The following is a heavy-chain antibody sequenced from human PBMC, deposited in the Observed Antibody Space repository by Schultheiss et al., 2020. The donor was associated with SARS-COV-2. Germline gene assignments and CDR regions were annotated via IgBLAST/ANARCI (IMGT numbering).Heavy chain of an antibody. CDR2: INWNGGST. J-gene: IGHJ6*02. CDR1: GFTFDDYG. V-gene: IGHV3-20*03. Sequence: GGSLRLSFAASGFTFDDYGMSWVRQAPGKGLEWVSGINWNGGSTGYADSVKGRFTISRDNSKNTLYLQMNSVRAEDTAVYYCARGFYYYYYGMDVWGQGTTVTVSS. CDR3: ARGFYYYYYGMDV.